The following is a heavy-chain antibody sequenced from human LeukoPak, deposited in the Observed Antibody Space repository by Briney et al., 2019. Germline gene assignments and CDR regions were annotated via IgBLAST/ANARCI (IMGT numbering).Heavy chain of an antibody. D-gene: IGHD3-22*01. CDR2: ISSSSSYI. Sequence: TGGSLRLSCAASGFTFSSYSMNWVRQAPGKGLEWVSSISSSSSYIYYADSVKGRFTISRDNAKNSLYLQMNSLRAEDTAVYYCAREMGSSGYYYYYYMDVWGKGTTVTISS. CDR1: GFTFSSYS. J-gene: IGHJ6*03. V-gene: IGHV3-21*01. CDR3: AREMGSSGYYYYYYMDV.